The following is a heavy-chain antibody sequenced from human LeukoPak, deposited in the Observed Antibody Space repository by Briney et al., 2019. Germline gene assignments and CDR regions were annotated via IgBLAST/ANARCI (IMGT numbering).Heavy chain of an antibody. CDR2: ISGSGGST. D-gene: IGHD2-2*01. Sequence: ETLSLTCTVSGGSVSSDSYYWSWVRQAPGKGLEWVSAISGSGGSTYYADSVKGRFTISRDNSKNTLYLQMNSLRAEDTAVYYCAKGGLSTSCYSWGQGTLVTVSS. J-gene: IGHJ4*02. V-gene: IGHV3-23*01. CDR1: GGSVSSDSYY. CDR3: AKGGLSTSCYS.